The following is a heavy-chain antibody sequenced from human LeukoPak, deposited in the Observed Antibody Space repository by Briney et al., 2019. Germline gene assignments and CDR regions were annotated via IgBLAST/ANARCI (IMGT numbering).Heavy chain of an antibody. J-gene: IGHJ4*02. D-gene: IGHD3-9*01. CDR2: ISGSGDST. V-gene: IGHV3-23*01. CDR1: GFTFSTYA. Sequence: GGSLRLSCAASGFTFSTYAVTWVRQAPGKGLEWVSTISGSGDSTYYADSVKGRFTISRDNSKDTLYLQMSSVRVDDTAVYYCARGGGYCSSTSCPGHVDYDILTGYYNWADYWGQGTLVTVSS. CDR3: ARGGGYCSSTSCPGHVDYDILTGYYNWADY.